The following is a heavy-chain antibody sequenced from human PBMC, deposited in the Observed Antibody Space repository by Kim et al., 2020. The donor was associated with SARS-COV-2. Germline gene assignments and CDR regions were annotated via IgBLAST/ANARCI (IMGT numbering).Heavy chain of an antibody. V-gene: IGHV3-11*01. D-gene: IGHD3-3*01. CDR2: ISSSGSTI. CDR3: ASVPRITIFGVVIIVAFDI. Sequence: GGSLRLSCAASGFTFSDYYMSWIRQAPGKGLEWVSYISSSGSTIYYADSVKGRFTISRDNAKNSLYLQMNSLRAEDTAVYYCASVPRITIFGVVIIVAFDICGQGTLVTVSS. CDR1: GFTFSDYY. J-gene: IGHJ3*02.